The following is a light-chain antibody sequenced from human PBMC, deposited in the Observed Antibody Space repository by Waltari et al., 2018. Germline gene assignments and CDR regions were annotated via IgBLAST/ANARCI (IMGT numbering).Light chain of an antibody. J-gene: IGLJ3*02. CDR1: PGAVTSADY. CDR3: LLYYGGLWV. V-gene: IGLV7-43*01. CDR2: GAN. Sequence: QTVVTQQPSVTVSPGGTVTLTCASSPGAVTSADYPNWFQQKPGQAPRSLIFGANNKYSWTPARFSGSLLGGKAALTLSGVQPEDEAEYYCLLYYGGLWVFGGGTKLTVL.